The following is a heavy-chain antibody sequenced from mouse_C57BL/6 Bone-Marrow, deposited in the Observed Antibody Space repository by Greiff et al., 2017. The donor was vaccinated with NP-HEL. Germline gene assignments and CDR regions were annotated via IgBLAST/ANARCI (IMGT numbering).Heavy chain of an antibody. CDR3: ARAIYYGNPFAY. CDR2: IYPGSGST. D-gene: IGHD2-1*01. J-gene: IGHJ3*01. CDR1: GYTFTSYW. Sequence: QVHVKQPGAELVKPGASVKMSCKASGYTFTSYWITWVKQRPGQGLEWIGDIYPGSGSTNYNEKFKSKATLTVDTSSSTAYMQLSSLTSEDSAVYYCARAIYYGNPFAYWGQGTLVTVSA. V-gene: IGHV1-55*01.